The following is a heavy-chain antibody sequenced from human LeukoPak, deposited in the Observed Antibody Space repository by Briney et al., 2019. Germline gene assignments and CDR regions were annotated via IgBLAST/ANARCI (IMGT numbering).Heavy chain of an antibody. Sequence: PWGTLSLSCAASGFPFSSYAMYWVRQAPAKGLVWVARIHGDGDNISYADSVRGRFTISRDNAKDTLYLHVNSLRPEDTAVYYCARAQVGAPTDLWGQGTLVTVSS. CDR3: ARAQVGAPTDL. J-gene: IGHJ5*02. D-gene: IGHD1-26*01. CDR1: GFPFSSYA. V-gene: IGHV3-74*01. CDR2: IHGDGDNI.